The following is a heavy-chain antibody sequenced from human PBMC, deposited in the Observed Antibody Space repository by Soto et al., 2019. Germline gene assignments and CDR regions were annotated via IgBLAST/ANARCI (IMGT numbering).Heavy chain of an antibody. V-gene: IGHV1-18*04. D-gene: IGHD2-2*02. CDR1: GYTFTSYG. Sequence: QVQLVQSGAEVKKPGASVKVSCKASGYTFTSYGISWVRQAPGQGLEWMGWISAYNGNTNYAQKLQGRVTMTTDTSTRTAFMELRSLRSDDTAVYYCARDRDIVVVPAAISNYYYGMDVLGQGNTVTVSS. J-gene: IGHJ6*02. CDR3: ARDRDIVVVPAAISNYYYGMDV. CDR2: ISAYNGNT.